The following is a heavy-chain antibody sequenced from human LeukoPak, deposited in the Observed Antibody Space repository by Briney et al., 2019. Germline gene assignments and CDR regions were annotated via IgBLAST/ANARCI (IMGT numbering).Heavy chain of an antibody. J-gene: IGHJ4*02. CDR1: GFTFDDYT. V-gene: IGHV3-43*01. CDR2: ISWDGGST. Sequence: GGSLRLSCAASGFTFDDYTMHRVRQAPGKGLEWVSLISWDGGSTYYADSVKGRFTISRDNSKNSLYLQMNSLRTEDTALYYCAKDGGQLLLSGYYFDYWGQGTLVTVSS. CDR3: AKDGGQLLLSGYYFDY. D-gene: IGHD2-2*01.